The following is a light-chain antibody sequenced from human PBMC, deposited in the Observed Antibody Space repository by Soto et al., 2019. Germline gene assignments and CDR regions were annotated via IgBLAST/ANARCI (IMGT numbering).Light chain of an antibody. CDR1: SSDVGGYDY. CDR2: EVS. V-gene: IGLV2-14*01. J-gene: IGLJ2*01. CDR3: SSYISSRTSVV. Sequence: QSALTQPASVSGSPGQSITLSCTGTSSDVGGYDYVSWYQHHPGKAPKLMIYEVSNRPSGVSNRFSGSKSGNTASLTISGLQADDEADYYCSSYISSRTSVVFGGGTKVTVL.